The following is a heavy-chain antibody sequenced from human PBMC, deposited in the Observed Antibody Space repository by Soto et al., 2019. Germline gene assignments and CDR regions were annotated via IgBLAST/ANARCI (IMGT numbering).Heavy chain of an antibody. V-gene: IGHV3-23*01. J-gene: IGHJ4*01. Sequence: PGGSLRLSCAASGFTFSDHWMTWVRQAPGKGLQWVSTIRGRGGTTYYADSVKGRFTISRDDSRNTLYLQMNSLRVEDTAVYFCAKDVNYEMLAGYYYYWGYGTLVTVSS. CDR2: IRGRGGTT. CDR1: GFTFSDHW. D-gene: IGHD3-9*01. CDR3: AKDVNYEMLAGYYYY.